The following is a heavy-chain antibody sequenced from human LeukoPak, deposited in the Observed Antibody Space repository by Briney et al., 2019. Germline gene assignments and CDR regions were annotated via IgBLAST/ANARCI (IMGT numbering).Heavy chain of an antibody. Sequence: AGRSLRLSCAASGFTFSSYGMHWVRQAPGKGLEWVAVISYDGSNKYYADSVKGRFTISRDNSKNTLYLQMNSLRAEDTAVYYCAKHVVVVADNFDYWGQGTLVTVSS. J-gene: IGHJ4*02. D-gene: IGHD2-15*01. CDR1: GFTFSSYG. CDR2: ISYDGSNK. V-gene: IGHV3-30*18. CDR3: AKHVVVVADNFDY.